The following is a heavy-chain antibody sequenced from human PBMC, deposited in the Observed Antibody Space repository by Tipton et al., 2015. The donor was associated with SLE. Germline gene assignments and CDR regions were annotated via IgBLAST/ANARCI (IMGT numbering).Heavy chain of an antibody. J-gene: IGHJ4*02. V-gene: IGHV4-39*07. Sequence: GLVKPSETLSLTCTVSGGSISSSSYYWGWIRQPPGKGLEWIGSIYHSGSTYYNPSLKSRVTISVDTSKNQFSLKLSSVTAADTAVYYCARSPGYYDSSGYYETYYDYWGQGTLVTVSS. CDR2: IYHSGST. CDR3: ARSPGYYDSSGYYETYYDY. D-gene: IGHD3-22*01. CDR1: GGSISSSSYY.